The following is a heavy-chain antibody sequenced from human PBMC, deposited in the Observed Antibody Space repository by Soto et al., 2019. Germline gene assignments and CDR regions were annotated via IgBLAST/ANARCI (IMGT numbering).Heavy chain of an antibody. J-gene: IGHJ4*02. V-gene: IGHV3-23*01. CDR1: GFTFSSYA. CDR2: ISGSGDST. D-gene: IGHD6-6*01. Sequence: PGGSLRLSCAASGFTFSSYAMSWFRQAPGKGLEWVSAISGSGDSTYYADSVKGRFTISRDNSKNTLYLQMNSLRAEDTAVYYCAKDYRTVAARRNYFDYWGQGTLVTVSS. CDR3: AKDYRTVAARRNYFDY.